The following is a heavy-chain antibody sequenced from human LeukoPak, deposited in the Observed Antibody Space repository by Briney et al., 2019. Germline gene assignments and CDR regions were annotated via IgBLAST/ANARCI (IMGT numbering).Heavy chain of an antibody. CDR2: IIPIFGTA. V-gene: IGHV1-69*13. CDR3: ARGRYCGGGSCYPAIDYYYGMDV. CDR1: GGTFSSYA. Sequence: SVKVSCKASGGTFSSYAISWVRQAPGQGLEWMGGIIPIFGTANYAQKFQGRVTITADESTSTAYMELSSLRSEDTAVYYCARGRYCGGGSCYPAIDYYYGMDVWGQGTTVTVSS. J-gene: IGHJ6*02. D-gene: IGHD2-15*01.